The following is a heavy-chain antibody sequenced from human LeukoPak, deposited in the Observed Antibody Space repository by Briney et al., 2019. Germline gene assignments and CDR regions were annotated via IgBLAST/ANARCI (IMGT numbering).Heavy chain of an antibody. Sequence: GGPPRLSCRGSGFTFGDYAMTWVRQAPGKGLQWVGFIRSEEFGGTPDYAASEEGRFTISRDDSKNTLYLQMNSLKTEDTAVYYCATDRSGWYDYWGQGTLVTVSS. V-gene: IGHV3-49*04. D-gene: IGHD6-19*01. CDR1: GFTFGDYA. CDR2: IRSEEFGGTP. CDR3: ATDRSGWYDY. J-gene: IGHJ4*02.